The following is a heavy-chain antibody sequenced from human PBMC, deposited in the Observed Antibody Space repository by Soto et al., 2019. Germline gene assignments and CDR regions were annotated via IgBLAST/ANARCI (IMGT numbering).Heavy chain of an antibody. CDR2: INPKSGGT. CDR3: ARGDSTDCSNGVCSFFYNHDMDV. CDR1: GYSFTDYH. J-gene: IGHJ6*02. Sequence: ASVKVSCKASGYSFTDYHIHWVRQAPGQGLEWLGRINPKSGGTSTAQKFQGWVTMTTDTSTSTASMELTRLTSDDTAIYYCARGDSTDCSNGVCSFFYNHDMDVWGQGTTVTVSS. D-gene: IGHD2-8*01. V-gene: IGHV1-2*04.